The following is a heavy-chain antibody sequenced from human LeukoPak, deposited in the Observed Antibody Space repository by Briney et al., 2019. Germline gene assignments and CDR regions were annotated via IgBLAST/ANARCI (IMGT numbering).Heavy chain of an antibody. CDR3: ASPTVIDTGY. Sequence: GGSLRLSCAASGFTFSSYGMHWVRQAPGKGLEWVAVISYDGSNKYYADSVKGRFTISRDNSKNTLYLQMNSLRAEDTAVYYCASPTVIDTGYWGQGTLVTVSS. D-gene: IGHD4-11*01. J-gene: IGHJ4*02. V-gene: IGHV3-30*19. CDR1: GFTFSSYG. CDR2: ISYDGSNK.